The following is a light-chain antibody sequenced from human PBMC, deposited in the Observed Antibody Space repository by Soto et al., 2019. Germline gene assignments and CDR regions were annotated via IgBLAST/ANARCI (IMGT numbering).Light chain of an antibody. CDR1: QSVTKS. V-gene: IGKV3-20*01. CDR3: QQYGGSPRT. J-gene: IGKJ1*01. Sequence: VLTQSPGTVSLSPGERATLSCRASQSVTKSLAWHKKKPGQATRLLIYGASSRATGIPDRVSGSGSGTDVTLAISRLEPEDFAVYYCQQYGGSPRTFGQGTKVDIK. CDR2: GAS.